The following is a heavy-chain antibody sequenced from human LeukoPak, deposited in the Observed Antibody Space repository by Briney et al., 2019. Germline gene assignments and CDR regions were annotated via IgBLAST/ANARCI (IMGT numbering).Heavy chain of an antibody. CDR3: IKLSSYDPLLGDY. Sequence: PGGSLRLSCAASVFTFSDAWMSWVRQAPGKGLEWVGRMKSKTDGGTRDYAAPVTGRSTISRDDSKNTLYLLMNSLKIEDTAVYYCIKLSSYDPLLGDYRGEGTLVTVSS. D-gene: IGHD7-27*01. CDR2: MKSKTDGGTR. CDR1: VFTFSDAW. V-gene: IGHV3-15*01. J-gene: IGHJ4*02.